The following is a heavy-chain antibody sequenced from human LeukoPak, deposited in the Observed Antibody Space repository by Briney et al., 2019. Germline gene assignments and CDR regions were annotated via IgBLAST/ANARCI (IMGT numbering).Heavy chain of an antibody. CDR3: ARGTYYYGSGSPPVPYYYYGMDV. D-gene: IGHD3-10*01. J-gene: IGHJ6*02. CDR1: GGTFSSYA. CDR2: IIPILGIA. Sequence: ASVKVSCKASGGTFSSYAISWVRQAPGQGLEWMGRIIPILGIANYAQKFQGRVTITADKSTSTAYMELSSLRSEDTAVYYCARGTYYYGSGSPPVPYYYYGMDVWGQGTTVTVSS. V-gene: IGHV1-69*04.